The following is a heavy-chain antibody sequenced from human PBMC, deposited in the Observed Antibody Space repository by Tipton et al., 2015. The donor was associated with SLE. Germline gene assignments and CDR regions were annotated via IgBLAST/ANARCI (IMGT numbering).Heavy chain of an antibody. CDR1: GFTFSSYG. J-gene: IGHJ4*02. CDR2: IRYDGSNK. D-gene: IGHD1-26*01. Sequence: SLRLSCAASGFTFSSYGMHWVRQAPGKGLEWVAFIRYDGSNKYYADSVKGRFTISRDNSKNTLYLQMNSLRAEDTAVYYCAKDQAVYSGSPFDSWGQGTLVTVSS. V-gene: IGHV3-30*02. CDR3: AKDQAVYSGSPFDS.